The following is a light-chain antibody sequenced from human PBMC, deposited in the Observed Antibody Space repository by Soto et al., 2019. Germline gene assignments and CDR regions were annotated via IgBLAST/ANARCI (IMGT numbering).Light chain of an antibody. CDR1: FNDVGGYNY. Sequence: QSALTQPPSASGSPGQSVTISCTGTFNDVGGYNYVSWYQQHPGKAPKVIIYEVYKRPSGVPDRFSGSKSGKTASQTVSGLQADDEADYYCSSYVGNNNLVFGGGTKLTVL. V-gene: IGLV2-8*01. CDR3: SSYVGNNNLV. CDR2: EVY. J-gene: IGLJ3*02.